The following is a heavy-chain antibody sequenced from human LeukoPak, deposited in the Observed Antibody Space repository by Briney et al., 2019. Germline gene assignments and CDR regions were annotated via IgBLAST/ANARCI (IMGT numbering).Heavy chain of an antibody. CDR2: IYTDGSRT. Sequence: GGSLRLSCAASGFTFSGYWMHWVRQAPGKGLVWVSRIYTDGSRTNYADSVWGRFTISRDNAKNTLYLQLDSLRAEDTAVYYCARGDHVGYFLDYWGHGTLVTVSS. CDR3: ARGDHVGYFLDY. V-gene: IGHV3-74*01. D-gene: IGHD1-26*01. CDR1: GFTFSGYW. J-gene: IGHJ4*01.